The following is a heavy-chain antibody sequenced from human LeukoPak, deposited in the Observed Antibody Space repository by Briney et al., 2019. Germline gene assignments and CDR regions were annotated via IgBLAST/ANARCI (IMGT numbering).Heavy chain of an antibody. D-gene: IGHD1-26*01. J-gene: IGHJ5*02. CDR3: ARDTGTVQWWFDP. Sequence: SVKVSCKASGGTFSSYAISWVRQAPGQGLEWMGGIIPIFGTASYAQKFQGRVTMTRDTSTSTVYMELSSLRSEDTAVYYCARDTGTVQWWFDPWGQGTLVTVSS. CDR1: GGTFSSYA. V-gene: IGHV1-69*05. CDR2: IIPIFGTA.